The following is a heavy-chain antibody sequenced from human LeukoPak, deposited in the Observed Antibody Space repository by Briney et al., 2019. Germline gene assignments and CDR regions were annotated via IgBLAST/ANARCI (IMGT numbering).Heavy chain of an antibody. J-gene: IGHJ4*02. CDR2: FYSAGST. CDR1: GFTVSSNY. V-gene: IGHV3-53*01. CDR3: AKTMGAIDHDC. D-gene: IGHD1-26*01. Sequence: GGSLRLPCAASGFTVSSNYMTWVRQAPGKGLEWVSVFYSAGSTYSADSVKGRFANSRDNSKNTLYLQMNSLRAEDTAVYYCAKTMGAIDHDCWGQGTLVTVSS.